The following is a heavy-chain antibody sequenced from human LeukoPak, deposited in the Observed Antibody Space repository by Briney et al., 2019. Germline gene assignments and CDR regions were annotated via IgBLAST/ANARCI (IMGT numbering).Heavy chain of an antibody. D-gene: IGHD1-1*01. J-gene: IGHJ6*04. CDR3: ARGLGTLDV. CDR1: GYTFSNFG. CDR2: ISSYNGNT. Sequence: ASVKVSCEASGYTFSNFGITWVRQAPGQGLECMGWISSYNGNTKYAQKLQDRVTMTTDTSTSTAYMELRSLRPDDTATYYCARGLGTLDVWGEGTMVTVSS. V-gene: IGHV1-18*01.